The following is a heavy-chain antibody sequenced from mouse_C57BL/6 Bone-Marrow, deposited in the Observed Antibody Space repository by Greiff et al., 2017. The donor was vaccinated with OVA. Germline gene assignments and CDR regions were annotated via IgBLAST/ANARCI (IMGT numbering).Heavy chain of an antibody. CDR1: GYTFTSYG. CDR3: ARDPFYYAMDY. V-gene: IGHV1-81*01. J-gene: IGHJ4*01. CDR2: IYPRSGNT. Sequence: SGAELARPGASVKLSCKASGYTFTSYGISWVKQRTGQGLEWIGEIYPRSGNTYYNEKFKGKATLTADKSSSTAYMELRSLTSEDSAVYFCARDPFYYAMDYWGQGTSVTVSS.